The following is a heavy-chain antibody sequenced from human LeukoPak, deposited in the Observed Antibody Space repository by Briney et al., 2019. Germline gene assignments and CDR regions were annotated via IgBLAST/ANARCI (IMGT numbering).Heavy chain of an antibody. Sequence: PSETLSLTCTVSGGSISSYYWSWIRQPPGKGLEWIGYIYYSGGTNYNLSLKSRVTISVDTSKNQFSLKLSSVTAADTAVYYCASLSVGANSGVEYYFDYWGQGTLVTVSS. CDR3: ASLSVGANSGVEYYFDY. CDR1: GGSISSYY. J-gene: IGHJ4*02. CDR2: IYYSGGT. V-gene: IGHV4-59*01. D-gene: IGHD1-26*01.